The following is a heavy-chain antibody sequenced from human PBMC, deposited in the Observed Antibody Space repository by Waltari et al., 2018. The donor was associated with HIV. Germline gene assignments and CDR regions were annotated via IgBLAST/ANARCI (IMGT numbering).Heavy chain of an antibody. CDR1: GGSSSNSY. D-gene: IGHD3-22*01. J-gene: IGHJ4*02. V-gene: IGHV4-4*07. CDR2: FSTSGST. Sequence: QVHLQESGPGLVKPSETLSLTCSVSGGSSSNSYWTWIRQPAGKGLEWIGRFSTSGSTNYNPSLKSRVSMSVDTSKNQFSLKLSSVTAADTAVYYCARDNSNHGLAYWGQGTLVTVSS. CDR3: ARDNSNHGLAY.